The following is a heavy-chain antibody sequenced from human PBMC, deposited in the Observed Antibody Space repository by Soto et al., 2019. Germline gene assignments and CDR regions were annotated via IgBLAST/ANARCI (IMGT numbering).Heavy chain of an antibody. CDR2: ITSSGPYT. D-gene: IGHD5-18*01. CDR1: GITFTNYG. CDR3: ARDQNSYGYALFDN. Sequence: PGGSLRLSCAASGITFTNYGFNWVRQASGKGLEWVSSITSSGPYTSYADSVRGRFTIFRDNANSTVFLHMNSLRAEDTAVYFCARDQNSYGYALFDNWGQGALVTAPQ. J-gene: IGHJ5*02. V-gene: IGHV3-21*01.